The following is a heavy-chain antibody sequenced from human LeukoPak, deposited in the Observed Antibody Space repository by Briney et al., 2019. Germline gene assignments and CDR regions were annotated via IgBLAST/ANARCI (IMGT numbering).Heavy chain of an antibody. Sequence: TGGSLRLSCAASGFTFSSYMMTWVRQAPGKGLEWVSGISGSGNNTHYADSVKGRFTISRDNFKNTLYLQMNSLRADDTAVYYCAAGATGVDYWGQGTLVTVSS. D-gene: IGHD1-26*01. V-gene: IGHV3-23*01. CDR3: AAGATGVDY. J-gene: IGHJ4*02. CDR2: ISGSGNNT. CDR1: GFTFSSYM.